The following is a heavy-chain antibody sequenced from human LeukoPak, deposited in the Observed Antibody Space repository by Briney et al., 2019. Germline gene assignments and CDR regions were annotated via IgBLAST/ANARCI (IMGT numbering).Heavy chain of an antibody. J-gene: IGHJ6*04. V-gene: IGHV3-7*03. D-gene: IGHD6-13*01. CDR3: ARGKNSSWYRYYYYYGMDV. CDR1: GFTFSSYW. Sequence: PGGALRLSCAASGFTFSSYWMSWVRQAPGKGLEGVANIKRDGREKNYVDSVKGRLTISRDNAKNSLYLQMNSLRAEDTAVYYCARGKNSSWYRYYYYYGMDVWGKGTTVTVSS. CDR2: IKRDGREK.